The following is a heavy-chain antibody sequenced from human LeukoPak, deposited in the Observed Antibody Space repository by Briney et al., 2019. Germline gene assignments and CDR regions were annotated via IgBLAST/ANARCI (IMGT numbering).Heavy chain of an antibody. CDR3: ASRREGRYYDSSGYIDI. D-gene: IGHD3-22*01. Sequence: SETLSLTCAVYGGSFSGYYWSWIRQPPGKGLEWIGEINYSGSTNYNPSLKSRGTISVDTSKNQFSLKLSSVTAADTAVYYCASRREGRYYDSSGYIDIWGQGTMVTVSS. J-gene: IGHJ3*02. V-gene: IGHV4-34*01. CDR2: INYSGST. CDR1: GGSFSGYY.